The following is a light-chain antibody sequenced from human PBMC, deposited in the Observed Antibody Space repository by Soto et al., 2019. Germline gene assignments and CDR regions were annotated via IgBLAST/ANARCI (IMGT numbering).Light chain of an antibody. V-gene: IGKV1-39*01. CDR1: LSIYKY. Sequence: DIELTQSPSYLYESVGDRVIITCRASLSIYKYLHWHHQQPGTGPKVLIYGASSLQSGVSSRFSGSGSGTDFTLTISSVRPEDLGSFYCQQTFNSPITFGQGTRLEIK. CDR2: GAS. CDR3: QQTFNSPIT. J-gene: IGKJ5*01.